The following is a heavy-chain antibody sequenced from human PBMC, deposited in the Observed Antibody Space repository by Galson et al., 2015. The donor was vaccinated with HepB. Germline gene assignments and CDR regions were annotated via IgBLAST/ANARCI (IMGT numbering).Heavy chain of an antibody. V-gene: IGHV3-30*04. D-gene: IGHD3-22*01. Sequence: SLRLSCAASGFTFSSYAMHWVRQAPGKGLEWVAVISYDGSNKYYADSVKGRFTISRDNSKNTLYLQMNSLRAEDTAVYYCARDLAVHTGAYYDSSGYLDYWGQGTLVTVSS. J-gene: IGHJ4*02. CDR3: ARDLAVHTGAYYDSSGYLDY. CDR1: GFTFSSYA. CDR2: ISYDGSNK.